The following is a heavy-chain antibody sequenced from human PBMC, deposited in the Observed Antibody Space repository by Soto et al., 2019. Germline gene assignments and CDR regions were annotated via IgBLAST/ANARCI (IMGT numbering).Heavy chain of an antibody. CDR3: ASDGGTMVRGYGY. Sequence: QVKLVQSRAEVKKPGSSVKVSCKASGGTFSSYTISWVRQAPGQGLEWMGRIIPILGIANYAQKFQGRVTITADKSTSTAYMELSSLRSEDTAVYYCASDGGTMVRGYGYWGQGTLVTVSS. V-gene: IGHV1-69*02. CDR1: GGTFSSYT. J-gene: IGHJ4*02. CDR2: IIPILGIA. D-gene: IGHD3-10*01.